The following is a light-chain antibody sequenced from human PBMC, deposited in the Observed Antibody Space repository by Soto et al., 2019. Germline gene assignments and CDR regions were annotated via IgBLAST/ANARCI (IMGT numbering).Light chain of an antibody. CDR1: QSLLHSNGYNY. J-gene: IGKJ5*01. CDR3: MQALQTPT. CDR2: LGS. Sequence: DLGVTQSPHSLPVTPGEPASISCRSSQSLLHSNGYNYLDWYLQKPGQSPQLLIYLGSNRASGVPDRFSGSGSGTDFTLKISRVEAEDVGVYYCMQALQTPTFGQGTRLEIK. V-gene: IGKV2-28*01.